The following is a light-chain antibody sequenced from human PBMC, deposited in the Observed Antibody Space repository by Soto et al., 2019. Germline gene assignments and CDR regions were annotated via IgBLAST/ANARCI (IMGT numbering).Light chain of an antibody. CDR1: SSDVGGYNY. J-gene: IGLJ2*01. Sequence: QSALTQPPSASGSPGQSVTISCTGTSSDVGGYNYVSWYQQHPGKAPKLMISEVSKRPSGGPDRFSGSKSGNTASLTVSGLQAEDEDDYYCSSFAGNNNLVFGGGTKLTVL. V-gene: IGLV2-8*01. CDR3: SSFAGNNNLV. CDR2: EVS.